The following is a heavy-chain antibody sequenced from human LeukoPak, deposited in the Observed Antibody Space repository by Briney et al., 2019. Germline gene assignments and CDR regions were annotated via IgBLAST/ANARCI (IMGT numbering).Heavy chain of an antibody. CDR3: ARGGYSYGRPFDH. CDR2: IYRGGNT. CDR1: GFTFSTDF. J-gene: IGHJ4*02. D-gene: IGHD5-18*01. V-gene: IGHV3-53*01. Sequence: PGGSLRLSCAASGFTFSTDFMSWVRQAPGKGLEWVSVIYRGGNTYYVDSVKGRFTISRDNSKNMVYLQMNSLRVEDTAVYYCARGGYSYGRPFDHWGQGTLVTVSS.